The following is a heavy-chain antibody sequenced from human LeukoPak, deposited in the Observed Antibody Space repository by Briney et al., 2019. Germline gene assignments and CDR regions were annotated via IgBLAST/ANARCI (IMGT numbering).Heavy chain of an antibody. Sequence: PSETLSLTCAVYGGSFSGYYWSWIRQPPGKGLEWIGEINHSGSTNYNPSLESRVTISVDTSKNQFSLKLSSVTAADTAVYYCARQTGSGLFILPGGQGTLVTVSS. CDR1: GGSFSGYY. J-gene: IGHJ4*02. V-gene: IGHV4-34*01. CDR3: ARQTGSGLFILP. D-gene: IGHD3/OR15-3a*01. CDR2: INHSGST.